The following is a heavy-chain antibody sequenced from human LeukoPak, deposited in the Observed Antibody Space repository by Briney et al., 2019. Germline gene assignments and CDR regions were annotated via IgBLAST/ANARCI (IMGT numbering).Heavy chain of an antibody. CDR2: ISTYNGHT. CDR3: ARGGRWELPRPYAFDI. D-gene: IGHD1-26*01. V-gene: IGHV1-18*01. J-gene: IGHJ3*02. CDR1: GYTFTIYG. Sequence: GASVNVSCKASGYTFTIYGISWLRQAPGQGLEWMGWISTYNGHTNYAQKLQGRVTMTTDTSTSTAYMELRNLRSDDTAVYYCARGGRWELPRPYAFDIWGQGTMVTVSS.